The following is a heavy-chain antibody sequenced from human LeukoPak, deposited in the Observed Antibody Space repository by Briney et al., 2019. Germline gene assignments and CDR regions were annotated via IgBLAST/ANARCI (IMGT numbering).Heavy chain of an antibody. CDR1: GYTFTNYF. V-gene: IGHV1-46*01. CDR2: VNPSDGHT. D-gene: IGHD6-19*01. CDR3: ARSLALIAVAAYFDY. Sequence: ASVKVSCKASGYTFTNYFMHWVRQAPGQGLEWMGIVNPSDGHTTYAQNFQGRVTMTRDTSISTAYMELSRLRSDDTAVYYCARSLALIAVAAYFDYWGQGTLVTVSS. J-gene: IGHJ4*02.